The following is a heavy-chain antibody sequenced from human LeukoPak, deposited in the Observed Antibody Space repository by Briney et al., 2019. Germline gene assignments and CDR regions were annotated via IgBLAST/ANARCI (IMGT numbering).Heavy chain of an antibody. D-gene: IGHD1-26*01. CDR1: GFTFSSYG. V-gene: IGHV3-30*03. Sequence: GSLRLSCAASGFTFSSYGMHWVRQAPGKGLEWVAVISYDGSNKYYADSVKGRFTISRDNSKNTLYLQMNSLRPEDTAVYYCARDGKAENDYWGQGTLVTVST. CDR2: ISYDGSNK. CDR3: ARDGKAENDY. J-gene: IGHJ4*02.